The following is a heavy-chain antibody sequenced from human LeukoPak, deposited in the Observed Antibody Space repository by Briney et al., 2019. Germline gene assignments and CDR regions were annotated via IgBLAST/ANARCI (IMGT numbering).Heavy chain of an antibody. Sequence: PGGSLRLSCAASGFTFSSYSMNWVRQAPGKGLEWVSYISSSSTIYYADSVKGRFTISRDNAKNSLYLQMNSLRADDTAVYYCARDRSSGYYGSSDYWGQGTLVTVSS. CDR2: ISSSSTI. CDR3: ARDRSSGYYGSSDY. V-gene: IGHV3-48*01. CDR1: GFTFSSYS. D-gene: IGHD3-22*01. J-gene: IGHJ4*02.